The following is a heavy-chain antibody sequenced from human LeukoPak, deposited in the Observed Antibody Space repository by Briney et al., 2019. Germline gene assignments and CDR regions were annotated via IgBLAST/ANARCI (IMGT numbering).Heavy chain of an antibody. J-gene: IGHJ5*01. D-gene: IGHD3-10*01. CDR1: EFTFSGYW. CDR3: ARDPLNYGSGSYSFDS. Sequence: GGSLRLSCAASEFTFSGYWMHWVRQAPGKGLVWVSRINSDGSSTTYADSVKGRFTISRDNAKNTLYLQMNSLRAEDTAVYYCARDPLNYGSGSYSFDSWGQGTLVTVSS. V-gene: IGHV3-74*01. CDR2: INSDGSST.